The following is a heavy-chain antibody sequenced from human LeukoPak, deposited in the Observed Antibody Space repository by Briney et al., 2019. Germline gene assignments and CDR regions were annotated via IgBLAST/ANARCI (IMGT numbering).Heavy chain of an antibody. CDR3: ASGVDTSMGNDY. CDR2: ISSSSSTI. J-gene: IGHJ4*02. D-gene: IGHD5-18*01. V-gene: IGHV3-48*02. CDR1: GFTFSSYD. Sequence: GGSLRLSCAASGFTFSSYDMNWVRQAPGKGLEWVSFISSSSSTIYYADSVKGRFTMSRDNAKNSLYLQMNSLRDEDTAAYYCASGVDTSMGNDYWGQGTLVTVSS.